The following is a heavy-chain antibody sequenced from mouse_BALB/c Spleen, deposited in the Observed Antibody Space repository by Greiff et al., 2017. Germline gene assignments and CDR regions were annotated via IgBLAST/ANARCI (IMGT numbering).Heavy chain of an antibody. J-gene: IGHJ4*01. Sequence: VKLMESGPGLVAPSQSLSITCTVSGFSLTSYGVHWVRQPPGKGLEWLGVIWAGGSTNYNSALMSRLSISKDNSKSQVFLKMNSLQTDDTAMYYCARDRWLHYAMDYWGQGTSVTVSA. D-gene: IGHD2-3*01. CDR3: ARDRWLHYAMDY. CDR1: GFSLTSYG. V-gene: IGHV2-9*02. CDR2: IWAGGST.